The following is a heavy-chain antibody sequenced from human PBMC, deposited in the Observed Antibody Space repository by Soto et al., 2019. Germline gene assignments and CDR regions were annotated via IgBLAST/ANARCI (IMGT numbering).Heavy chain of an antibody. CDR2: IYYSGST. CDR3: ARDHIVVVPAPIYYYYYGMDV. D-gene: IGHD2-2*01. Sequence: KTSETLSLTCTVSGGSISSGGYYWSWIRQHPGKGLEWIGYIYYSGSTYYNPSLKSRVTISVDTSKNQFSLKLSSVTAADTAVYYCARDHIVVVPAPIYYYYYGMDVWGQGTTVTVSS. V-gene: IGHV4-31*03. CDR1: GGSISSGGYY. J-gene: IGHJ6*02.